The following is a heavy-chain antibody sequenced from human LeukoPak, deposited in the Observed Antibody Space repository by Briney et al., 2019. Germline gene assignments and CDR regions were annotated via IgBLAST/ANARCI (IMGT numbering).Heavy chain of an antibody. CDR1: GFTFSSYA. CDR3: ARNRYYYGSRNYGVPTWFDP. D-gene: IGHD3-10*01. Sequence: GGSLRLSCAASGFTFSSYAMHWVRQAPGKGLEWVAVISYDGSNKYYADSVKGRFTISRDNSKNTLYLQVNSLRAEDTAVYYCARNRYYYGSRNYGVPTWFDPWGQGTLVTVSS. V-gene: IGHV3-30*04. CDR2: ISYDGSNK. J-gene: IGHJ5*02.